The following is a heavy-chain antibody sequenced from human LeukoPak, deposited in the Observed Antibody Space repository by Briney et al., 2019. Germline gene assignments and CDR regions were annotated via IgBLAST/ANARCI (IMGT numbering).Heavy chain of an antibody. CDR3: AKDYGSGWYESYYFDY. J-gene: IGHJ4*02. D-gene: IGHD6-19*01. Sequence: GGSLRLSCAASGFTFSNYAMHWVRQAPGKGLEWVAVISYDGSNTYYADSVKGRFTISRDNSKNTLYLQMNSLRAEDTAVYYCAKDYGSGWYESYYFDYWGQGTLVTVSS. CDR1: GFTFSNYA. V-gene: IGHV3-30*04. CDR2: ISYDGSNT.